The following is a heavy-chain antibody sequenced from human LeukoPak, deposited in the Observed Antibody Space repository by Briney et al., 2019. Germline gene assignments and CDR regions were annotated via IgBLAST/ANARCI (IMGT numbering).Heavy chain of an antibody. CDR3: ARDYYDSSGDY. Sequence: GGSLRLSCAASGFPFSNYGMNWVRPPPGKGLECVSYISSGNSTIYHADSVKGRFTISRNNAKNLLYLQMNSLGAEDTAVYYCARDYYDSSGDYWGQGTLVTVSS. D-gene: IGHD3-22*01. CDR2: ISSGNSTI. CDR1: GFPFSNYG. V-gene: IGHV3-48*01. J-gene: IGHJ4*02.